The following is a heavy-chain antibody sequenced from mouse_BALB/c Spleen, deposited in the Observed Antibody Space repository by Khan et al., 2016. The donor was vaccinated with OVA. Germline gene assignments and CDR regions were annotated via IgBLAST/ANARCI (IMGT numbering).Heavy chain of an antibody. J-gene: IGHJ3*01. CDR3: VRDGAYHRNDGWFAY. V-gene: IGHV1-4*01. CDR2: INPSNGYT. CDR1: GSTFTRYT. D-gene: IGHD2-14*01. Sequence: QVPLKQSGAELARPGASVKMSCKASGSTFTRYTIPRITKRPGQGLEWIGYINPSNGYTNYNQKFTDKATLTTTQSSTTAYLQLRSLTSDDSAVYNCVRDGAYHRNDGWFAYWGQGTLVTVSA.